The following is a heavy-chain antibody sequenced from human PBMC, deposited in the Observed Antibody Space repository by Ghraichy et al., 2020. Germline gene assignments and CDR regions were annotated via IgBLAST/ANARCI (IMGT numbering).Heavy chain of an antibody. CDR1: GGSISSYY. Sequence: SETLSLTCTVSGGSISSYYWSWIRQPPGKGLEWIGYINYSGSTNYNPSLKSRVTISVDTSKNQFSLKLSSVTAADSAVYYCARGGGYNSRLGFDYWGQGTLVTVSS. CDR3: ARGGGYNSRLGFDY. J-gene: IGHJ4*02. D-gene: IGHD5-24*01. CDR2: INYSGST. V-gene: IGHV4-59*01.